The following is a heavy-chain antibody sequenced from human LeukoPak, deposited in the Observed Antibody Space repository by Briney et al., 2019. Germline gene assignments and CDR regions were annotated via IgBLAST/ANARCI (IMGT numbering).Heavy chain of an antibody. J-gene: IGHJ4*02. Sequence: GGALRLSCAASVFTFGYHWMTWVRQAPGKGLEWVANIKNDGAVKNYVDSVKGRFTISRDNAKTSLYLQMNSLRAEDTAVYYCAKDSYSKGDFWGQGVLVTVSS. CDR2: IKNDGAVK. D-gene: IGHD6-13*01. CDR1: VFTFGYHW. CDR3: AKDSYSKGDF. V-gene: IGHV3-7*01.